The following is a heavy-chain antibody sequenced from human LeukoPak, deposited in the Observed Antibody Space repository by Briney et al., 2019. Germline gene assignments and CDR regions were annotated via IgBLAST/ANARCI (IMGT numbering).Heavy chain of an antibody. CDR2: IHWNGDRT. CDR1: GFTFDDYG. CDR3: AREGYGDYSFDY. J-gene: IGHJ4*02. V-gene: IGHV3-20*04. Sequence: GGSLRLSCAASGFTFDDYGMSWVRQAPGKGLEWVSGIHWNGDRTGYADSVKGRFTISRDNSKNTLYLQMNSLRAEDTAVYYCAREGYGDYSFDYWGQGTLVTVSS. D-gene: IGHD4-17*01.